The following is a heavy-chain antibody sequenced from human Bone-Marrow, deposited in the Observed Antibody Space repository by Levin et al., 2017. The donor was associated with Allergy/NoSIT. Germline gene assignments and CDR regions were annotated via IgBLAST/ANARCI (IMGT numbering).Heavy chain of an antibody. CDR1: GFTFSSYG. D-gene: IGHD1-26*01. CDR3: AKDLRGAATKGYDAFDI. CDR2: ISYDGSNK. J-gene: IGHJ3*02. V-gene: IGHV3-30*18. Sequence: GGSLRLSCAASGFTFSSYGMHWVRQAPGKGLEWVAVISYDGSNKYYADSVKGRFTISRDNSKNTLYLQMNSLRAEDTAVYYCAKDLRGAATKGYDAFDIWGQGTMVTVSS.